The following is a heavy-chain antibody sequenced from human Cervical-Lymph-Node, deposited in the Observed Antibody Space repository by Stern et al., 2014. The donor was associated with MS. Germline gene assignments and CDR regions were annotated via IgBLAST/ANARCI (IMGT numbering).Heavy chain of an antibody. J-gene: IGHJ6*02. CDR3: SKQFFDKWGYSLYHGMGV. Sequence: EVQLVESGGDLVQPGGSLRLSCAASGFTFNKYAINWVRQAPGKGLEWVSTISGSGSSIYYADSVKGRFTNSRDHSANTLYLHMPSLRAEDKAINYRSKQFFDKWGYSLYHGMGVRGQGTTVTVSS. CDR1: GFTFNKYA. V-gene: IGHV3-23*04. D-gene: IGHD3-22*01. CDR2: ISGSGSSI.